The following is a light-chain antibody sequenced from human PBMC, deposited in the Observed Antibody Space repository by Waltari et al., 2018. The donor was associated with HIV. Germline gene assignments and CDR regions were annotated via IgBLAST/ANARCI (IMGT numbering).Light chain of an antibody. CDR3: QQYISAPLT. V-gene: IGKV4-1*01. CDR2: WAS. CDR1: QSVFYSPRNKQC. Sequence: DVVMTQSPESLAVSLGERVTIPCKSSQSVFYSPRNKQCLAWFQQKPGQPPKLLIYWASTRESGVPDRFSGSGSGTDFTLTISSLQAEDVAIYYCQQYISAPLTFGQGTRLEIK. J-gene: IGKJ5*01.